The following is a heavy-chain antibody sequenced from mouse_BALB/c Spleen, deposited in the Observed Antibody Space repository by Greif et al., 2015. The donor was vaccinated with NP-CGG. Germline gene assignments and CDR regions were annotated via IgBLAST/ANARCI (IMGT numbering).Heavy chain of an antibody. CDR3: ARTTVVAYYAMDY. CDR1: GFTFSSFG. V-gene: IGHV5-17*02. Sequence: EVMLVESGGGLVQPGGSRKLSCAASGFTFSSFGTHWVRQAPEKGLEWVAYISSGSSTIYYADTVKGRFTISRDNPKNPLFLQMTSLRSEDTAMYYCARTTVVAYYAMDYWGQGTSVTVSS. J-gene: IGHJ4*01. D-gene: IGHD1-1*01. CDR2: ISSGSSTI.